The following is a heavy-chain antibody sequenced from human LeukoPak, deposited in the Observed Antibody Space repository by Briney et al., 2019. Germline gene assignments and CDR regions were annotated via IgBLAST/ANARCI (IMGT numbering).Heavy chain of an antibody. D-gene: IGHD3-10*01. J-gene: IGHJ4*02. CDR1: GGSISNYY. Sequence: PSETLSLTCTVSGGSISNYYWSWIRQPPGKGLEWIGYIYYSGSTNYNPSLKSRVTISVDKSKNQFSLKLSSVTAADTAVYYCARKPLGFGELYNYWGQGTLVTVSS. CDR2: IYYSGST. V-gene: IGHV4-59*12. CDR3: ARKPLGFGELYNY.